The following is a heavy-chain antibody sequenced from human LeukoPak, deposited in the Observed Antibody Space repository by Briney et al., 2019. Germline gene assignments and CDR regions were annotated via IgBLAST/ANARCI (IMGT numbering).Heavy chain of an antibody. J-gene: IGHJ4*02. Sequence: GGSLRLSCAASGFTFSSYSMNWVRQAPGKGLEWVSAISGSGGSTYYADSVKGRFTISRDNSKNTLYLQMNSLRAEDTAVYYCAKDLTIYDSKQGDAPPEYYFDYWGQGTLVTVSS. CDR3: AKDLTIYDSKQGDAPPEYYFDY. D-gene: IGHD3-22*01. CDR1: GFTFSSYS. V-gene: IGHV3-23*01. CDR2: ISGSGGST.